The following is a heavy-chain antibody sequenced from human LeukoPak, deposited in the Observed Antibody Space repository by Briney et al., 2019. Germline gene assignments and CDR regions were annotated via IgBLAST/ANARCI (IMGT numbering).Heavy chain of an antibody. CDR1: GFTVSSKY. CDR2: IYSGGST. CDR3: ARGGLYIPFDD. V-gene: IGHV3-66*02. Sequence: GGSLRLSCAASGFTVSSKYMSWVRQAPGKGLEWVSVIYSGGSTYYADSVKGRFTISRDNSKNTLYLQMNSLRAEDTAVYYCARGGLYIPFDDWGQGTLATVSS. D-gene: IGHD3-16*01. J-gene: IGHJ4*02.